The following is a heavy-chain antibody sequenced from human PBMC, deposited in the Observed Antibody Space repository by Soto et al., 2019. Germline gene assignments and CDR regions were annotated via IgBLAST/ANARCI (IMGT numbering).Heavy chain of an antibody. J-gene: IGHJ6*03. CDR2: ISAYNGNT. CDR1: GYTFTSYG. V-gene: IGHV1-18*01. D-gene: IGHD2-15*01. Sequence: ASVKVSCKASGYTFTSYGISWVRQAPGQGLEWMGWISAYNGNTNYAQKLQGRVTMTTDTSTSTAYMELRSLRSDDTAVYYCARDEDSRWSYYYYMDVWGKGTTVTVSS. CDR3: ARDEDSRWSYYYYMDV.